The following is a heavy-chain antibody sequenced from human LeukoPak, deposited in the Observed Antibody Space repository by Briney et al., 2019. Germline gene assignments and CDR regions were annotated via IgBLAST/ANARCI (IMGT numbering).Heavy chain of an antibody. CDR1: GYTLTELS. D-gene: IGHD1-1*01. CDR2: FDPEDGVT. CDR3: ATNDGPDSDDYYGMDV. Sequence: ASVKLSCKVSGYTLTELSIHWVRQATGKGLEWMGGFDPEDGVTIYAQKFQGRVTMTEDTSTDTAYMELSSLRSEDTAVYYCATNDGPDSDDYYGMDVWGQGTTVTVSS. V-gene: IGHV1-24*01. J-gene: IGHJ6*02.